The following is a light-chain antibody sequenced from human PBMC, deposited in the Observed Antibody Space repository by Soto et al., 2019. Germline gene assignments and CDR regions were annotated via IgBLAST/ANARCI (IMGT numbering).Light chain of an antibody. J-gene: IGKJ1*01. CDR3: QQHNNWPQWT. CDR1: QSVSSN. V-gene: IGKV3-15*01. Sequence: EIVMTQSPATLSVSPGERATLSCRASQSVSSNLAWYQQKPGQAPRLLIYGASTRATGIPARFSGSGSGTEFTLTISSLQSEDFAVYYCQQHNNWPQWTFGQGTKVDIK. CDR2: GAS.